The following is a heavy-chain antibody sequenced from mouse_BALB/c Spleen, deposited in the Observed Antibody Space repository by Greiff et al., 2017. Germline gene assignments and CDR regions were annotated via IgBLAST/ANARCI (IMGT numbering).Heavy chain of an antibody. CDR2: ISSGGSYT. J-gene: IGHJ2*01. Sequence: EVMLVESGGGLVKPGGSLKLSCAASGFTFSSYTMSWVRQTPEKRLEWVATISSGGSYTYYPDSVKGRFTISRDNAKNTLYLQMSSLKSEDTAMYYCTREIYRYFDYWGQGTTLTVSS. V-gene: IGHV5-6-4*01. CDR1: GFTFSSYT. D-gene: IGHD2-14*01. CDR3: TREIYRYFDY.